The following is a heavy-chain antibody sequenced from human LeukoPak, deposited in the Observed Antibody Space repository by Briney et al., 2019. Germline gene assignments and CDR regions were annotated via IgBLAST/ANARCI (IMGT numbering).Heavy chain of an antibody. V-gene: IGHV3-43*02. CDR1: GFTFDDYA. CDR3: AQLYDAAIPLVTLVT. D-gene: IGHD3-9*01. J-gene: IGHJ5*02. Sequence: PGGSLRLSCAPSGFTFDDYAMLGPRGAPGKAREWLSLFSGDGGSTYYADCVKARFTISRDNSKNSLYLQMNSVRTEDTALFYCAQLYDAAIPLVTLVTWGQGNLVTVSS. CDR2: FSGDGGST.